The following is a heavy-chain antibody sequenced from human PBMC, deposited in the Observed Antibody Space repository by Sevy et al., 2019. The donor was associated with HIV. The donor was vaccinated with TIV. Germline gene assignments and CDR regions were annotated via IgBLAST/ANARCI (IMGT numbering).Heavy chain of an antibody. J-gene: IGHJ4*02. CDR2: ISSRGSTE. D-gene: IGHD2-21*02. CDR1: GFTFSDYH. V-gene: IGHV3-11*01. Sequence: GGSLRLSCEASGFTFSDYHMTWIRQAPGKGLEWVAYISSRGSTEHYADSVKGRFTISRDNVKNSLYLQMDSLRGEDTAVYYCAREADYYFDSWGQGSLVTVS. CDR3: AREADYYFDS.